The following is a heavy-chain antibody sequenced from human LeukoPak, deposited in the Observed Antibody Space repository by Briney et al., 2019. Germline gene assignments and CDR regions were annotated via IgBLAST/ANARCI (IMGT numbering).Heavy chain of an antibody. CDR1: GGSISSSSYY. CDR3: ARVRIAAAGKFGPYYYYMDV. Sequence: SETLSLTCTVSGGSISSSSYYWSWIRQPPGKGLEWIGYIYYSGSTNYNPSLKSRVTISVDTSKNQFSLKLSSVTAADTAVYYCARVRIAAAGKFGPYYYYMDVWGKGTTVTISS. D-gene: IGHD6-13*01. CDR2: IYYSGST. V-gene: IGHV4-61*01. J-gene: IGHJ6*03.